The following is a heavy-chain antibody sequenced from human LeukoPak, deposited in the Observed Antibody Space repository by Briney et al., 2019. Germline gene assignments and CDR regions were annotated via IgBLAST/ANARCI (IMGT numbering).Heavy chain of an antibody. CDR3: ARDWSDYSKGGDWFDP. CDR1: GGSISGYY. D-gene: IGHD4-11*01. J-gene: IGHJ5*02. Sequence: SETLSLTCAVSGGSISGYYWSWIRQPPGKGLEWIGYIYYSGSTSYNPSLTSRVTMSVDTSKNEISLKLSSVTAADTAVYYCARDWSDYSKGGDWFDPWGQGTLVTVSS. V-gene: IGHV4-59*01. CDR2: IYYSGST.